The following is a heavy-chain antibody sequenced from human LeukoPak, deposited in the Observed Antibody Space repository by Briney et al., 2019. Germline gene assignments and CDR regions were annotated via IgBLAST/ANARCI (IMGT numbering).Heavy chain of an antibody. Sequence: GRSLRLSCAASGITFSNYGMHWVRQAPGKGLEWVAIIWYDGSNKYYAESVEGRFTISRDNSKNTLYLQMNSLRAEDAAVYSCARGLGYSYGYGIDYWGQGTLVIASS. CDR3: ARGLGYSYGYGIDY. CDR1: GITFSNYG. V-gene: IGHV3-33*08. J-gene: IGHJ4*02. D-gene: IGHD5-18*01. CDR2: IWYDGSNK.